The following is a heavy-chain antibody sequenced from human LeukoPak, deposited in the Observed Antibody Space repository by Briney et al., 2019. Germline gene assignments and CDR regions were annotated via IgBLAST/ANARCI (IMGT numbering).Heavy chain of an antibody. Sequence: ASVKVSCKASGGTFSSYAISWVRQAPGQGLEWMGGIIPIFGTANYAQKFQGRVTITADESTSTAYMELSSLRSEDTAVYYCARVPTTVTTGCGYWGQGTLVTVSS. D-gene: IGHD4-17*01. CDR2: IIPIFGTA. V-gene: IGHV1-69*13. J-gene: IGHJ4*02. CDR1: GGTFSSYA. CDR3: ARVPTTVTTGCGY.